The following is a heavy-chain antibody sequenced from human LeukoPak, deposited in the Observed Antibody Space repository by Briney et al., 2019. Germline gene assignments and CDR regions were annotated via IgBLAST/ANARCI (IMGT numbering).Heavy chain of an antibody. CDR3: ARDHRTLPATPRNDY. CDR2: ISAYNGNT. CDR1: VYTFPNQG. Sequence: SVKVSCKASVYTFPNQGISWVGQAPGPGREWMGWISAYNGNTNYAQKLQGSVTMTTDTSTSTAYMELNSPRSDDTAVYYCARDHRTLPATPRNDYWGQGTLVTVSS. J-gene: IGHJ4*02. D-gene: IGHD1-26*01. V-gene: IGHV1-18*01.